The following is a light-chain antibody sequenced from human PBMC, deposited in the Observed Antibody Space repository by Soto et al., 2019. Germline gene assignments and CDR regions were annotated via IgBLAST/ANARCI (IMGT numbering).Light chain of an antibody. J-gene: IGKJ2*01. CDR3: QHSYSTPYT. Sequence: EIVMTQSPAILSVSPGGRATLSCRASQSVSSHLAWYQQKPGRAPRLLIYSASTRATGIPARFSGSGSGTDFTLTISSLKSEDFATYYCQHSYSTPYTFGQGTKLEIK. CDR1: QSVSSH. CDR2: SAS. V-gene: IGKV3-15*01.